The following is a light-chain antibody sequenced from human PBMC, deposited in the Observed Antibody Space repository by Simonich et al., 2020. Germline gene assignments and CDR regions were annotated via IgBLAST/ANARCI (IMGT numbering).Light chain of an antibody. V-gene: IGKV4-1*01. CDR1: QSVLYSSNNKNY. J-gene: IGKJ2*01. CDR2: WAS. Sequence: DIVMTQSPDSLAVSLGERATINCKSSQSVLYSSNNKNYLAWYQQNTGQPPKLLIYWASTRDSGVPDRFSGSGSGTDFTLPISSLQAEDVAVYYCQQYYSTPYTFGQGTKLEIK. CDR3: QQYYSTPYT.